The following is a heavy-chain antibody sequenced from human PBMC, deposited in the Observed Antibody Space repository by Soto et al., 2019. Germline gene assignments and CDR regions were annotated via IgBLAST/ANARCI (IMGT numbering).Heavy chain of an antibody. CDR3: ARTIPRGAFDI. Sequence: GASVKVSCKASGYTFTSYAMNWVRQAPGKGLEWMGIIYPGDSDTRYSPSFQGQVTISADKSISTAYLQWSSLKASDTAMYYCARTIPRGAFDIWGQGTMVTVSS. D-gene: IGHD6-25*01. V-gene: IGHV5-51*03. J-gene: IGHJ3*02. CDR2: IYPGDSDT. CDR1: GYTFTSYA.